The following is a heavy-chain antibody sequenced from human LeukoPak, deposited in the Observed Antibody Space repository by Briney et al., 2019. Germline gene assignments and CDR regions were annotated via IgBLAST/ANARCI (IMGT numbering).Heavy chain of an antibody. Sequence: ASVKVSCKASRYTFTGYNMHWVRQAPGQGLEGMGWIDPNSGVTHYAQKFQGRVTMTRDTSISTVYMELSRLRPDDTAVYYCARDLGVTTALPCSYWGQGTLVTVSS. CDR3: ARDLGVTTALPCSY. CDR2: IDPNSGVT. D-gene: IGHD4-17*01. V-gene: IGHV1-2*02. J-gene: IGHJ4*02. CDR1: RYTFTGYN.